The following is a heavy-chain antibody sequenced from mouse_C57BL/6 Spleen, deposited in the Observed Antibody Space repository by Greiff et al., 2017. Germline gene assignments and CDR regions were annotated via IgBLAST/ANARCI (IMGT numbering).Heavy chain of an antibody. J-gene: IGHJ2*01. Sequence: EVQLQQSGPELVKPGASVKISCKASGYTFTDYYMNWVKQSHGKSLEWIGDINPNNGGTSYNQQFKGKATLTVDKSSSTAYMELRSLTSEYSAVYYCARGFYDYYFDYWGQGTTLTVSS. V-gene: IGHV1-26*01. CDR2: INPNNGGT. CDR1: GYTFTDYY. CDR3: ARGFYDYYFDY. D-gene: IGHD2-4*01.